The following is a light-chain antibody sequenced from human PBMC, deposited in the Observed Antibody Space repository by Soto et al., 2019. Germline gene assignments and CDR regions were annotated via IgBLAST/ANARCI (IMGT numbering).Light chain of an antibody. CDR1: QSVLYSSNNKNY. CDR2: WAS. V-gene: IGKV4-1*01. J-gene: IGKJ1*01. CDR3: QQYYRSPWT. Sequence: DIVMTQSPDSLAVSLGERATINCKSSQSVLYSSNNKNYLAWYQHKPGLPPKVVIYWASTRESGVPDRFSGSGSGTDFTLTISSLQADDVAVYYCQQYYRSPWTFGQGTKVEIK.